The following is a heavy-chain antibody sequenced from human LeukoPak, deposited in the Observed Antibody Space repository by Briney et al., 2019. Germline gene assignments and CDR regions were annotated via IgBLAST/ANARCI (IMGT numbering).Heavy chain of an antibody. CDR3: ARHGNWDPFDY. Sequence: SETLSLTCTVSGDSVNSSDYYWAWIRQPPGEGLEWIGTIYYSGSTYYKSSLKSRLTISVDSSKNQFSLKMISVTAADTGVYYCARHGNWDPFDYWGQGALVTVSS. J-gene: IGHJ4*02. D-gene: IGHD7-27*01. CDR2: IYYSGST. V-gene: IGHV4-39*01. CDR1: GDSVNSSDYY.